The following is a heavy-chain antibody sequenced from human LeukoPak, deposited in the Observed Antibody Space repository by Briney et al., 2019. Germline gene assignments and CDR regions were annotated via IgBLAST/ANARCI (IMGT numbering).Heavy chain of an antibody. CDR1: GYIFSTYG. CDR3: ARCRSEEFDFFC. D-gene: IGHD3-3*01. V-gene: IGHV1-18*01. J-gene: IGHJ4*02. Sequence: ASVKVSCKASGYIFSTYGISWVRQAPGQGLEWMGCISGYNGNTNYAQKLQGRVTMTTDTSTSTAYMEMRSLISDNTAVYYCARCRSEEFDFFCWGQGTLVTVSS. CDR2: ISGYNGNT.